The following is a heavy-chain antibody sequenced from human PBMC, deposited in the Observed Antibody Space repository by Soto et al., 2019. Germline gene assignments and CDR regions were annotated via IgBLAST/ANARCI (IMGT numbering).Heavy chain of an antibody. CDR1: GGSVSSGSYY. CDR2: MYYSGST. V-gene: IGHV4-61*01. D-gene: IGHD1-26*01. J-gene: IGHJ4*02. Sequence: QVQLQESGPGLVKPSETLSLTCTVSGGSVSSGSYYWSWIRQPPGKGLEWIGYMYYSGSTNYNPSLKSRVTSSVDTSKNQFSLKLSSVTAADTAVYYCARWVGATGFDYWGQGTLVTVSS. CDR3: ARWVGATGFDY.